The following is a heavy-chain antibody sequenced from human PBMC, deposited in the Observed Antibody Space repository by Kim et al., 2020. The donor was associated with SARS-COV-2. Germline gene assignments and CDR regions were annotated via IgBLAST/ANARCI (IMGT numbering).Heavy chain of an antibody. Sequence: SETLSLTCTVSGGSISSYYWSWIRQPPGKGLEWIGYIYYSGSTNYNPSLKSRVTISVDTSKNQFSLKLSSVTAADMAVYYCARDYRASNTMVRGYDPHWFDPWGQGTLVTVSS. D-gene: IGHD3-10*01. V-gene: IGHV4-59*01. J-gene: IGHJ5*02. CDR3: ARDYRASNTMVRGYDPHWFDP. CDR2: IYYSGST. CDR1: GGSISSYY.